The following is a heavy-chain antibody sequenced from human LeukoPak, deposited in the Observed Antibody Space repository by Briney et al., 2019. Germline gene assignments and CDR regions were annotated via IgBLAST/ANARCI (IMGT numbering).Heavy chain of an antibody. CDR3: ARDQADTAMVPPYFDY. CDR2: ISSSSSYI. V-gene: IGHV3-21*01. Sequence: GGSLRLSCAASGFTFSSYSMNWVRQAPGKGLEWVSSISSSSSYIYYADSVKGRFTISRDNPKNSLYLQMNSLRAEDTAVYYCARDQADTAMVPPYFDYWGQGTLVTVSS. J-gene: IGHJ4*02. D-gene: IGHD5-18*01. CDR1: GFTFSSYS.